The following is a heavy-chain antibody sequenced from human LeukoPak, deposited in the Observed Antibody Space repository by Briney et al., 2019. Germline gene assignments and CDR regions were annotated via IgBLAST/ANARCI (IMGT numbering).Heavy chain of an antibody. Sequence: ASVKVSCKASGYTFTTYGFSWVRQAPRLGLEWMGWISAYNGNTNYAQTLQDRLTMTTDTSTSTAYMELRSLRSDDTAVYYCARGRLRYLDWTRAYSDYWGQGTLVTVSS. D-gene: IGHD3-9*01. J-gene: IGHJ4*02. V-gene: IGHV1-18*01. CDR2: ISAYNGNT. CDR3: ARGRLRYLDWTRAYSDY. CDR1: GYTFTTYG.